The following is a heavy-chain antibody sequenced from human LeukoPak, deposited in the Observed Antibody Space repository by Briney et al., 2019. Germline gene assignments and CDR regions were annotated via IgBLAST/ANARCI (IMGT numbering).Heavy chain of an antibody. D-gene: IGHD3-9*01. Sequence: SSETLSLTCAVYGGSFSGYYWSWIRQPPGKGLEWIGEINHSGSTNYNPSLKSRVTISVDTSKNQFSLKLSSVTAADTAVYYCASQPYYDILTGYSHFDYWGQGTLVTVSS. CDR1: GGSFSGYY. J-gene: IGHJ4*02. CDR3: ASQPYYDILTGYSHFDY. CDR2: INHSGST. V-gene: IGHV4-34*01.